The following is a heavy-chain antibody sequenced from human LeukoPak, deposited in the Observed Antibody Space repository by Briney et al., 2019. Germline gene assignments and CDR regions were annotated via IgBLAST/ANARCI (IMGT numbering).Heavy chain of an antibody. CDR2: IKSDGSGT. CDR3: AREFRKPSAGD. J-gene: IGHJ4*02. D-gene: IGHD1-14*01. CDR1: GFTFSSYW. Sequence: GGSLRLSCSATGFTFSSYWMHWVRQAPGKGLVWVSRIKSDGSGTTYADSVKGRFTISRDNAKNTLYLQMNSLRAEDTAVYFCAREFRKPSAGDWGQGTLVTVSS. V-gene: IGHV3-74*01.